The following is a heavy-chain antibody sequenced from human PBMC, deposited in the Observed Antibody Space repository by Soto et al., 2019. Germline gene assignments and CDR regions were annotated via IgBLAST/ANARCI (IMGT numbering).Heavy chain of an antibody. V-gene: IGHV4-34*01. J-gene: IGHJ6*03. D-gene: IGHD3-9*01. CDR3: ARVTFSNYDILTGQAYYYYYYMDV. CDR1: GGSFSGYY. CDR2: INHSGST. Sequence: PSETLSLTCAVYGGSFSGYYWSWIRQPPGKGLEWIGEINHSGSTNYNPSLKSRVTISVDTSKNQFSLKLSSVTAADTAVYYCARVTFSNYDILTGQAYYYYYYMDVWGKGTTVTVSS.